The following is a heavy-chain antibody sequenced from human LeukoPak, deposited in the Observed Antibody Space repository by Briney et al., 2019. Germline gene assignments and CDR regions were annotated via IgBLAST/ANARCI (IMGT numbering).Heavy chain of an antibody. Sequence: SQTLSVTCNVSGGSISSGSYYWSWIRQPAGKGLEWIGRIYSSGHTNYNPSLKSRVTVSADTSKNQFSLNLSSVTAADTAVYYCARSRGFSYGFNFDYWGQGTLVTVSS. CDR2: IYSSGHT. CDR1: GGSISSGSYY. J-gene: IGHJ4*02. CDR3: ARSRGFSYGFNFDY. V-gene: IGHV4-61*02. D-gene: IGHD5-18*01.